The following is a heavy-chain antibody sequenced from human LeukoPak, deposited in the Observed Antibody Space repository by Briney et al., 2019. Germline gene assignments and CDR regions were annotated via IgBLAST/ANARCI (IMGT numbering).Heavy chain of an antibody. V-gene: IGHV4-59*08. CDR1: GGSISSYY. Sequence: PSETLSPTCTVSGGSISSYYWSWIRQPPGKGLEWIGYIYYSGSTNYNPSLKSRVTISVDTSKNQFSLSLTSVTAADTAVYYCARSYHDFWSGYYKWGQGIPVIVSS. D-gene: IGHD3-3*01. J-gene: IGHJ4*02. CDR3: ARSYHDFWSGYYK. CDR2: IYYSGST.